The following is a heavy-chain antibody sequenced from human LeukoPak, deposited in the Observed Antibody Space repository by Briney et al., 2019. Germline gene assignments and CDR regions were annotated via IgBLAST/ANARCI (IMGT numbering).Heavy chain of an antibody. Sequence: GGSLRLSCAASGFTFSSYGMHWARQAPGKGLEWVAFIRYDGSNKYYADSVKGRFTISRDNSKNTLYLQMNSLRAEDTAVYYCAKMAGTDQNYFDYWGQGTLVTVSS. V-gene: IGHV3-30*02. D-gene: IGHD1-1*01. CDR3: AKMAGTDQNYFDY. CDR2: IRYDGSNK. CDR1: GFTFSSYG. J-gene: IGHJ4*02.